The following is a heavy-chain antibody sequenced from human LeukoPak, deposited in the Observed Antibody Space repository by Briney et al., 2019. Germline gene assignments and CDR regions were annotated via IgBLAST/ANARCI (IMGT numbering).Heavy chain of an antibody. D-gene: IGHD6-13*01. CDR2: IYYSGST. V-gene: IGHV4-59*01. J-gene: IGHJ4*02. Sequence: SETLSLTCTVSGGSISSYYWSWIRQPPGKGLEWIGYIYYSGSTNYNPSLKSRVTISVDTSKNQFSLKLSSVTAADTAVYYCARDLGAAGGIDYWGQGTLVTVSS. CDR1: GGSISSYY. CDR3: ARDLGAAGGIDY.